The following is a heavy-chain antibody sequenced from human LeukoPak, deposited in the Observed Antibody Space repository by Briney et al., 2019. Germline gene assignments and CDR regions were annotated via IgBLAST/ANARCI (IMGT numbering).Heavy chain of an antibody. V-gene: IGHV4-59*01. Sequence: SETLSLTCTVSGGSISSYYWSWIRQPPGKGLEWIGYIYYSGSTNYNPSLKSRVTISVDTSKNQFSLKLSSVTAADTAVYYCAGMGVYGRDDAFDIWGQGTMVTVSS. CDR3: AGMGVYGRDDAFDI. D-gene: IGHD5/OR15-5a*01. J-gene: IGHJ3*02. CDR1: GGSISSYY. CDR2: IYYSGST.